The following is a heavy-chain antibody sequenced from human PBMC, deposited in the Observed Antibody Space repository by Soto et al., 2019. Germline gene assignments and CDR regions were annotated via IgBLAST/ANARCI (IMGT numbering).Heavy chain of an antibody. CDR1: GFTFSSYA. CDR2: ISGSGGST. Sequence: PGGSLRLSCVASGFTFSSYAMSWVRQAPGKGLEWVSAISGSGGSTYYADSVKGRFTISRDNSKNTLYLQMNSLRAEDTAVYYCAKVTGNSGYDLGGAFDYWGQGTLVTVSS. CDR3: AKVTGNSGYDLGGAFDY. J-gene: IGHJ4*02. V-gene: IGHV3-23*01. D-gene: IGHD5-12*01.